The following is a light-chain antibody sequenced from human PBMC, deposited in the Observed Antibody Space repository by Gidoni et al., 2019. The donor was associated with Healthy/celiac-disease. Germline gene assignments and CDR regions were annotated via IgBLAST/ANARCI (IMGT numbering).Light chain of an antibody. V-gene: IGKV1-39*01. J-gene: IGKJ2*01. CDR3: QQSYSTPPMYT. CDR2: AAS. Sequence: DIQMTQSPSSLSASAGDRVTITCRASQIISRYLNWYQQKPGKAPKLLIYAASSLQSGVPSRFSGSGSGTDFTLTISSLQPEDFATYYCQQSYSTPPMYTFGQGTKLEIK. CDR1: QIISRY.